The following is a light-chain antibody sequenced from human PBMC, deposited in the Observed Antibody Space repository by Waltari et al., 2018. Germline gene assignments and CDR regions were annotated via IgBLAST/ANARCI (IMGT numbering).Light chain of an antibody. CDR2: DAS. CDR1: EFVGNDY. Sequence: EIVLTQSPGTLSWSPGERATLSCRASEFVGNDYLAWYQQKPGQAPRLLIYDASRRATGTPDRFSGSGSGTDFSLTINRLEPEDFAVYYCQQYYSSPWTFGQGTKVDI. CDR3: QQYYSSPWT. V-gene: IGKV3-20*01. J-gene: IGKJ1*01.